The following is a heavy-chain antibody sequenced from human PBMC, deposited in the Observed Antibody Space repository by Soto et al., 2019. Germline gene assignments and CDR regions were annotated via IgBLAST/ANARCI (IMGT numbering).Heavy chain of an antibody. CDR1: GLTFSSYA. J-gene: IGHJ6*02. CDR3: AKKSQYFDWPNYGMDV. D-gene: IGHD3-9*01. Sequence: GSLRLSCAASGLTFSSYAMSWVRQAPGKGLEWVSAISGSGGSTYYADSVKGRFTISRDNSKNTLYLQMNSLRAEDTAVYYCAKKSQYFDWPNYGMDVWGQGTTVTVSS. CDR2: ISGSGGST. V-gene: IGHV3-23*01.